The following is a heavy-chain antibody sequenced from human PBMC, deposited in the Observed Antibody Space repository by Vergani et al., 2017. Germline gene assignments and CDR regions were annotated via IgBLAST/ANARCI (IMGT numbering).Heavy chain of an antibody. CDR1: GGSFSGYY. V-gene: IGHV4-34*01. J-gene: IGHJ6*03. CDR2: INHSGST. D-gene: IGHD6-6*01. Sequence: QLHLQESGPGLVKPSETLSLTCAVYGGSFSGYYWSWIRPPPGKGLEWIGEINHSGSTNYNPSLKRRVTISVDTSKNQFSLKLSSVTAADTAVYYCARLPRGIAARPLRPPYYYMDVWGKETTVTVSS. CDR3: ARLPRGIAARPLRPPYYYMDV.